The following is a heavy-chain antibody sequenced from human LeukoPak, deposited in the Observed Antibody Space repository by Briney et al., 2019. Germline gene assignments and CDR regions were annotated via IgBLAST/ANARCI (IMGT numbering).Heavy chain of an antibody. CDR1: GYTFTSYD. CDR3: ARGRMGAKGDFDY. CDR2: MNHNSGNT. V-gene: IGHV1-8*03. Sequence: ASVKVSCKASGYTFTSYDINGVRQATGQGLEWMGWMNHNSGNTGYAQKFRGRVTITRNNSINTAYMELSSLRSEDTAVYYCARGRMGAKGDFDYWGQGTLVTVSS. D-gene: IGHD1-26*01. J-gene: IGHJ4*02.